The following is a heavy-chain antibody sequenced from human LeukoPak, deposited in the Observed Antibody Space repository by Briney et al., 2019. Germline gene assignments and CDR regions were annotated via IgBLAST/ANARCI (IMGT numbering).Heavy chain of an antibody. D-gene: IGHD5-18*01. CDR3: ARLDVDTAMVRMGLDP. CDR2: INSDGSST. CDR1: GFTFSSYW. J-gene: IGHJ5*02. V-gene: IGHV3-74*01. Sequence: GVSLRLSCAASGFTFSSYWMHWVRQAPGKGLVWVSRINSDGSSTSYADSVKGRFTISRDNAKNTLYLQMNSLRAEDTAVYYCARLDVDTAMVRMGLDPWGQGTLVTVSS.